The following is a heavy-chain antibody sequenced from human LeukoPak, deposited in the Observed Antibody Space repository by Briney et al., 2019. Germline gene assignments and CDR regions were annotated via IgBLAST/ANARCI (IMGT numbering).Heavy chain of an antibody. Sequence: SGPTLVNPTQTLTLICTFSGFSLRNTGVAVAWIRQPPGKALEWLAVSYWNTDKSYSPSLKSRLTISKDTSKNQVVLIMTNMDPLDTATYYCAHKGRGSGSYTMWGQGTLVTVSS. V-gene: IGHV2-5*01. CDR3: AHKGRGSGSYTM. J-gene: IGHJ4*02. D-gene: IGHD3-10*01. CDR1: GFSLRNTGVA. CDR2: SYWNTDK.